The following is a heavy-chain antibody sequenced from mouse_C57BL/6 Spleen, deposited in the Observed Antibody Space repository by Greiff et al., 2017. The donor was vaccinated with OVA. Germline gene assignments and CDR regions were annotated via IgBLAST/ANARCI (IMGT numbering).Heavy chain of an antibody. CDR3: ARYDLLLYFDY. J-gene: IGHJ2*01. CDR2: IYPRSGNT. Sequence: QVQLQQSGAELARPGASVKLSCKASGYTFTSYGISWVKQRTGQGLEWIGEIYPRSGNTYYNEKFKGKATLTADKSSSTAYMELRSLTSEDSAVYFCARYDLLLYFDYWGQGTTLTVSS. V-gene: IGHV1-81*01. CDR1: GYTFTSYG. D-gene: IGHD2-1*01.